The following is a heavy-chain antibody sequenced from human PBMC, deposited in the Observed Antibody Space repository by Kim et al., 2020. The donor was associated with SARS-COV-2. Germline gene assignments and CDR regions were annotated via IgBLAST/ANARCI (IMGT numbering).Heavy chain of an antibody. Sequence: SETLSLTCTVSGGSVSSGSYYWSWIRQPPGKGLEWIGYIYYSGSTNYNPSLKSRVTISVDTSKNQFSLKLSSVTAADTAVYYCASSNGSGSYSIKMYGMDVWGQGTTVTVSS. CDR2: IYYSGST. CDR1: GGSVSSGSYY. D-gene: IGHD3-10*01. V-gene: IGHV4-61*01. J-gene: IGHJ6*02. CDR3: ASSNGSGSYSIKMYGMDV.